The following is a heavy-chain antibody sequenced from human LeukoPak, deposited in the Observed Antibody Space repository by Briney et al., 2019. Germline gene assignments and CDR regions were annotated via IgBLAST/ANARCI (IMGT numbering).Heavy chain of an antibody. CDR3: ARVDNWNTGYYYYYMDV. Sequence: ASVKVSCKASGYNFNIYGISWVRQAPGQGLEWMGWISVYDGNTNYAQKFQGRVTMTTDTSTSIAYMELRSLRSDDTAVYYCARVDNWNTGYYYYYMDVWGKGTTVTVSS. CDR2: ISVYDGNT. CDR1: GYNFNIYG. D-gene: IGHD1-1*01. J-gene: IGHJ6*03. V-gene: IGHV1-18*01.